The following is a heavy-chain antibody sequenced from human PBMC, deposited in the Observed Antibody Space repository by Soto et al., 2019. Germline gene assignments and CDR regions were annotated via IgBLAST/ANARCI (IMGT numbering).Heavy chain of an antibody. V-gene: IGHV4-38-2*01. CDR2: IYHSGST. D-gene: IGHD3-3*01. Sequence: PSETLSLTCAVSGYSISSGYYWGWIRQPPGKGLEWIGSIYHSGSTYYNPSLKSRVTISVDTSKNQFSLKLSSVTAADTAVYYCAGYSSFGVVIQTVNWFDPWGQGTLVTVSS. CDR1: GYSISSGYY. CDR3: AGYSSFGVVIQTVNWFDP. J-gene: IGHJ5*02.